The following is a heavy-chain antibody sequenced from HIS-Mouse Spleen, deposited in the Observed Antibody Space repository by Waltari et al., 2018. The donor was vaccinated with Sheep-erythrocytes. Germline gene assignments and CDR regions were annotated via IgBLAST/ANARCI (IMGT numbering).Heavy chain of an antibody. CDR2: IIPILGIA. Sequence: QVQLVQSGAEVKKPGTSVKVSGKAPGATFSSYAISGGRQAPGQGLEWMGRIIPILGIANYAQKFQGRVTITADKSTSTAYMELSSLRSEDTAVYYCAQTGATTPHFDYWGQGTLVTVSS. CDR3: AQTGATTPHFDY. CDR1: GATFSSYA. J-gene: IGHJ4*02. V-gene: IGHV1-69*04. D-gene: IGHD1-26*01.